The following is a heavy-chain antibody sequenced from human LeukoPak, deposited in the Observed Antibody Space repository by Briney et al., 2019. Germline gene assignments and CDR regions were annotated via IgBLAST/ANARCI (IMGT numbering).Heavy chain of an antibody. V-gene: IGHV3-15*01. D-gene: IGHD5-12*01. CDR1: GFTFSNAW. Sequence: PGGSLRLSCAASGFTFSNAWMSWVRQAPGKGPEWVGRIKSKTDGGTTDYAAPVKGRFTISRDDSKNTLYLQMNSLKTEDTAVYYCTTAVGYASTYFDYWGQGTLVTVSS. CDR3: TTAVGYASTYFDY. CDR2: IKSKTDGGTT. J-gene: IGHJ4*02.